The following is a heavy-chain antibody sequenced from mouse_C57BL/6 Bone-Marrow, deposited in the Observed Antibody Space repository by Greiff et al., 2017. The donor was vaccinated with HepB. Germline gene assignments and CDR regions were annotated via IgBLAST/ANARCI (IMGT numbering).Heavy chain of an antibody. Sequence: EVKLVESGGDLVKPGGSLKLSCAASGFTFSSYGMSWVRQTPDKRLEWVATISSGGSYTYYPDSVKGRFTISRDNAKNTLYLQMSILKSEDTAMYYCARPFAACTWSGFAYWGQGTLVTVSA. CDR3: ARPFAACTWSGFAY. V-gene: IGHV5-6*01. CDR1: GFTFSSYG. CDR2: ISSGGSYT. J-gene: IGHJ3*01. D-gene: IGHD5-1*01.